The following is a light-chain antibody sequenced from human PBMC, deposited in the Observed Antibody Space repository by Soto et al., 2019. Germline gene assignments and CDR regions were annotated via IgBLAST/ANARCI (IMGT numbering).Light chain of an antibody. V-gene: IGKV3-15*01. J-gene: IGKJ1*01. CDR3: QQYHNWPPT. Sequence: EIVMTQSPATLSVSPGERVTLFCRASQSVSQSVSSKLAWYQQKPGRAPRLLIHGASTRATGIPARFSGSGSGTEFTLTISSLESEDLAVYFCQQYHNWPPTFGQGTKVDI. CDR1: QSVSQSVSSK. CDR2: GAS.